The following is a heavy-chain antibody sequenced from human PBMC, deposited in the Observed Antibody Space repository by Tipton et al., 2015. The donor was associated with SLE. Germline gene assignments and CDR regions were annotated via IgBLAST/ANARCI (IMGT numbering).Heavy chain of an antibody. CDR1: GFTFSSYS. CDR2: IIGAGGTT. CDR3: AKGISVTTNLGYMDV. V-gene: IGHV3-23*01. J-gene: IGHJ6*03. Sequence: SLRLSCSASGFTFSSYSMSWVRQAPGKGLEWVSIIGAGGTTYYGDSVNGRFTISRDNSMDTLYLRMHSLRAEDTAVYYCAKGISVTTNLGYMDVWGKGTTVTVSS. D-gene: IGHD4-17*01.